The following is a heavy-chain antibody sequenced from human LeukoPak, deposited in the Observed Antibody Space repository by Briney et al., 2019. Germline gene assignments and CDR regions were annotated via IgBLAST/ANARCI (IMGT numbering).Heavy chain of an antibody. CDR3: AKDYRWAAATPYYFYAMDV. V-gene: IGHV3-30*18. CDR1: GFTFSAYG. D-gene: IGHD6-13*01. Sequence: GGSLRLSCAASGFTFSAYGLHWVRRAPGKGLEWVAFISYDGSDKYYADSVKGRFTISRDNSKNTLYLHVNILRAEDTAVYYCAKDYRWAAATPYYFYAMDVWGQGTTVTVSS. J-gene: IGHJ6*02. CDR2: ISYDGSDK.